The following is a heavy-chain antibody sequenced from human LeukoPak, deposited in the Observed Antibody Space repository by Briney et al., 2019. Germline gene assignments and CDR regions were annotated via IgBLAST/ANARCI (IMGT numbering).Heavy chain of an antibody. CDR3: ARGIVVVPAAIYNYYMDV. D-gene: IGHD2-2*01. CDR2: IYYSGST. V-gene: IGHV4-59*12. CDR1: GGSISSYY. J-gene: IGHJ6*03. Sequence: PSETLSLTCTVSGGSISSYYWSWIRQPPGKGLEWIGYIYYSGSTNYKSSLKSRVTISVDTSKNQFSLKLSSVTAADTAVYYCARGIVVVPAAIYNYYMDVWGKGTTVTVSS.